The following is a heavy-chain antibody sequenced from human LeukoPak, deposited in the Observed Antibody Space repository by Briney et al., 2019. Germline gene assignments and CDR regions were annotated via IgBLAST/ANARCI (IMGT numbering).Heavy chain of an antibody. D-gene: IGHD2-15*01. CDR1: GGSFSGYY. CDR3: ARGRGSGGFFGGWYVFDI. J-gene: IGHJ3*02. Sequence: PSETLSLTCAVYGGSFSGYYWSWIRQPPGKGLEWIGEINHSGSTNYNPSLKSRVTISVDTSKNQFSLKLSSVTAADTAVYYCARGRGSGGFFGGWYVFDIGGKGTVATV. V-gene: IGHV4-34*01. CDR2: INHSGST.